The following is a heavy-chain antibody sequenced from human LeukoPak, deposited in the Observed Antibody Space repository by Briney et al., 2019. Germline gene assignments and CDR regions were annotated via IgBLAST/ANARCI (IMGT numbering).Heavy chain of an antibody. CDR1: GGTFSSYA. CDR2: IIPILGIA. Sequence: GASVKVSCKASGGTFSSYAISWVRQAPGQGLEWMGRIIPILGIANYAQKFQGRVTITADKSTSTAYMELSSLRSEDTAVYYCAAALPDDSSGYDNYYYYGMDVWGQGTTVTVSS. CDR3: AAALPDDSSGYDNYYYYGMDV. V-gene: IGHV1-69*04. J-gene: IGHJ6*02. D-gene: IGHD3-22*01.